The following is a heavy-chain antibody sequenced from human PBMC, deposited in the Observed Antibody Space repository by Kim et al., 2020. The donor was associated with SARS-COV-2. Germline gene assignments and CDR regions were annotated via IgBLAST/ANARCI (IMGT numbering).Heavy chain of an antibody. CDR2: ISWNSGSI. CDR1: GFTFDDYA. Sequence: GGSLRLSCAASGFTFDDYAMHWVRQAPGKGLEWVSGISWNSGSIGYADSVKGRFTISRDNAKNSLYLQMNSLRAEDTALYYCAKDSGGGFGEDYYYGMDVWGQGTTVTVSS. CDR3: AKDSGGGFGEDYYYGMDV. D-gene: IGHD3-10*01. V-gene: IGHV3-9*01. J-gene: IGHJ6*02.